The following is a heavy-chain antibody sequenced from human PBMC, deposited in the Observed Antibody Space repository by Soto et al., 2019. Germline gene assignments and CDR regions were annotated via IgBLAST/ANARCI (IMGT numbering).Heavy chain of an antibody. D-gene: IGHD3-3*01. CDR3: ATRITVFGLLIPPFDP. CDR1: GGSVNGYY. V-gene: IGHV4-34*01. CDR2: INHTGGT. J-gene: IGHJ5*02. Sequence: SETLSLTCAVYGGSVNGYYWNWIRQPPGKRLEWIGEINHTGGTHYNPSLKSRVTMSVDTSKNQFSLRLSSVTAADTAIYYCATRITVFGLLIPPFDPWGQGTQVTVSS.